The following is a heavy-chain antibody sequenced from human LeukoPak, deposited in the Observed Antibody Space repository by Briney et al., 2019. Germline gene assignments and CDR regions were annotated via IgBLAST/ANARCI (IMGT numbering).Heavy chain of an antibody. D-gene: IGHD5-12*01. CDR3: ARDSRESGYAPYYYYMDV. CDR1: GGTFSSYA. Sequence: SVNVSCKASGGTFSSYAISWVRQAPGQGLEWMGGIIPIFGTANYAQKFQGRVTITADESTSTAYMELSSLRSEDTAVYYCARDSRESGYAPYYYYMDVWGKGTTVTVSS. J-gene: IGHJ6*03. V-gene: IGHV1-69*13. CDR2: IIPIFGTA.